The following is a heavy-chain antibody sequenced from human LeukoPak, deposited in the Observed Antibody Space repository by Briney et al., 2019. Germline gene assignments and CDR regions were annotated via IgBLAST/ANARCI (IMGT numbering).Heavy chain of an antibody. D-gene: IGHD6-6*01. V-gene: IGHV3-21*01. CDR3: ARGGSTSSSSHFHH. CDR1: GFTFSTYS. J-gene: IGHJ1*01. Sequence: GRSLRLSCAASGFTFSTYSMDWVRQAPGKGLEWVSSISGSSSFIYYADSVKGRFTISRDNAKNSLYLQMNSLRAEDTAVYYCARGGSTSSSSHFHHWGQGTLATVSS. CDR2: ISGSSSFI.